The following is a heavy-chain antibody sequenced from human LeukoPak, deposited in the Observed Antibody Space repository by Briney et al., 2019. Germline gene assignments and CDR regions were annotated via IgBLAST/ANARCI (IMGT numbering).Heavy chain of an antibody. CDR1: GFSFSTSG. CDR2: IGSSSSPI. CDR3: AAAGGFDY. D-gene: IGHD3-10*01. V-gene: IGHV3-48*02. J-gene: IGHJ4*01. Sequence: GGSLRLSCAASGFSFSTSGMNWVRQAPGKGLEWVSYIGSSSSPIYYADSVKGRFTISRDNAKNSLYLQMNSLRDEDTAVYYCAAAGGFDYWGHGTLVTVSS.